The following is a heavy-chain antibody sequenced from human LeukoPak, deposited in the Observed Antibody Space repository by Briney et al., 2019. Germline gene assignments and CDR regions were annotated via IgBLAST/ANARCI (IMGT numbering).Heavy chain of an antibody. CDR1: GFTVSSNY. D-gene: IGHD2-2*01. CDR3: ARGARSCSSTSCFAYHFDY. Sequence: PGGSLRLSCAASGFTVSSNYMTWVRQAPGQGLEWVSIIYIGGSTYYPDSVKGRFTLSRDNSKNTVHLEMNSLRAEDTAVYYCARGARSCSSTSCFAYHFDYWGQGTLVTVSS. J-gene: IGHJ4*02. CDR2: IYIGGST. V-gene: IGHV3-53*01.